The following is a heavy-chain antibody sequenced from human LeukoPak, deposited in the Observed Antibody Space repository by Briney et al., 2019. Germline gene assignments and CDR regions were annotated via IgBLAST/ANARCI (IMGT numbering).Heavy chain of an antibody. CDR3: AREWGYYDY. D-gene: IGHD3-16*01. J-gene: IGHJ4*02. V-gene: IGHV3-30*03. CDR2: ISYDGSNK. Sequence: GRSLRLSCAASGFTFSSYGMHWVRQAPGKGLEWVAVISYDGSNKYYADSVKGRFTISRDNSKNTLYLQMNSLRAEDTAVYYCAREWGYYDYWGQGTLVTVSS. CDR1: GFTFSSYG.